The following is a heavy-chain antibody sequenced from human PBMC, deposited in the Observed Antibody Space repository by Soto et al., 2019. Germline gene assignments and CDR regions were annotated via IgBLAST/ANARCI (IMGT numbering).Heavy chain of an antibody. V-gene: IGHV3-30*18. D-gene: IGHD5-18*01. CDR1: GFTFSSYG. CDR3: AKERGYSYGLSFCFDY. J-gene: IGHJ4*02. CDR2: ISYDGSNK. Sequence: LRLSCAASGFTFSSYGMHWVRQAPGKGLEWVAVISYDGSNKYYADSVKGRFTISRDNSKNTLYLQMNSLRAEDTAVYYCAKERGYSYGLSFCFDYWGQGXLVTVYS.